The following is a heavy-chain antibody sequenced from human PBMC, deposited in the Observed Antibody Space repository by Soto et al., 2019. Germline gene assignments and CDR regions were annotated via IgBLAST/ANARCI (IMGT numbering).Heavy chain of an antibody. Sequence: QVQLQESGPGLVTPSGTLSLTCAVSGGSISSDRWWSWVRQPPGKGLDWIGAIHHSGRTTYIQSLKSRVTMSLDKTNNHLALKLSSVTAADTAVYYWARGFDYRWVYWGQGTLVTVSS. J-gene: IGHJ4*02. D-gene: IGHD3-16*01. CDR2: IHHSGRT. CDR3: ARGFDYRWVY. CDR1: GGSISSDRW. V-gene: IGHV4-4*02.